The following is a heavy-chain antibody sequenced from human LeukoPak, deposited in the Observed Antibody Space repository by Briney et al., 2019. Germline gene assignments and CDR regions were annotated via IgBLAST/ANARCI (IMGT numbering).Heavy chain of an antibody. V-gene: IGHV4-39*07. D-gene: IGHD2-8*01. CDR3: ARYLYDPPHFDY. Sequence: SETLSLTCTVSGGSISSSSYYWGWIRQPPGKGLEWIGSIYYSGSTYYNPSLKSRVTISVDTSKNQFSLKLSSVTAADTAVYYCARYLYDPPHFDYWGQGTLVTVSS. J-gene: IGHJ4*02. CDR2: IYYSGST. CDR1: GGSISSSSYY.